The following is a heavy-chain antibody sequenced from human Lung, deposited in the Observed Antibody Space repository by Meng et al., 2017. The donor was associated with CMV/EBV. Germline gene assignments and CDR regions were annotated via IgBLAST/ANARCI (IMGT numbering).Heavy chain of an antibody. CDR1: GFTFSGYS. CDR3: ARGYTGGELAAAFDI. D-gene: IGHD3-16*01. J-gene: IGHJ3*02. CDR2: ISISRAYM. Sequence: GGSLRLXCAASGFTFSGYSMHWVRQAPGKGLEWVSSISISRAYMLYADSVKGRFTISRDNAKNSLYLQINSLRAEDTAVYYCARGYTGGELAAAFDIWGPGKXVTGSS. V-gene: IGHV3-21*01.